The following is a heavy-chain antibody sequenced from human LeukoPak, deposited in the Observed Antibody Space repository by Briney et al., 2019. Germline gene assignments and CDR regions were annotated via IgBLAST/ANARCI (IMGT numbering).Heavy chain of an antibody. CDR3: VGGRSSGWYLDWFDP. J-gene: IGHJ5*02. CDR2: IYSSGSA. D-gene: IGHD6-19*01. CDR1: GGSISSSSYY. V-gene: IGHV4-39*07. Sequence: SETLSLTCTVSGGSISSSSYYWGWIRQPPGKGLEWIGYIYSSGSAFYNPSLKSRVTISVDTSKNQFSLKLSSVTAADTAVYYCVGGRSSGWYLDWFDPWGQGTLVTVSS.